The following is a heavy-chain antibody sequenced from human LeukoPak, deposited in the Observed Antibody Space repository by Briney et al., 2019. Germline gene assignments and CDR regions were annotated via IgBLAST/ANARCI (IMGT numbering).Heavy chain of an antibody. Sequence: GSLRLSCAASGFTFSSYEMNWVRQAPGKGLEWVSYISTSGSTIYYADSVKGRFTISRDNAKNSLYLQMNSLRAEDTAVYYCARRGSFPDYWGQGTLVTVSS. J-gene: IGHJ4*02. D-gene: IGHD1-26*01. CDR2: ISTSGSTI. CDR1: GFTFSSYE. CDR3: ARRGSFPDY. V-gene: IGHV3-48*03.